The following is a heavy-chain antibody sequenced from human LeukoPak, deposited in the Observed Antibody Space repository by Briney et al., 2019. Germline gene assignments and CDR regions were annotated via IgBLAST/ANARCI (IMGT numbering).Heavy chain of an antibody. V-gene: IGHV5-51*01. J-gene: IGHJ4*02. CDR1: GYTFTSFW. CDR3: ARLESGSYEGRRFDY. CDR2: IYPDDSDM. Sequence: GESLKISCQVSGYTFTSFWIAWVRQMPGKGLEWMGIIYPDDSDMRYSPSFQGQVTFSVDTSIDTAYLQWTSLKASDTAMYFCARLESGSYEGRRFDYWGQGTLVTVSS. D-gene: IGHD1-26*01.